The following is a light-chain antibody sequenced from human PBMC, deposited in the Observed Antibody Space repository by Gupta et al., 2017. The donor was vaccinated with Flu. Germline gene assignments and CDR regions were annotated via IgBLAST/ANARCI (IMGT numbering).Light chain of an antibody. CDR2: KAS. CDR3: QQYVSLSPVT. CDR1: QHIDDR. Sequence: DLQSTPSPFTLSASVGDSVTITCRASQHIDDRLAWYQQKPGKAPNLLIYKASSLETGVPSRFSGRGSGTEFTLTISSLQPDDFAAYYCQQYVSLSPVTFGEGTRLEIK. V-gene: IGKV1-5*03. J-gene: IGKJ2*01.